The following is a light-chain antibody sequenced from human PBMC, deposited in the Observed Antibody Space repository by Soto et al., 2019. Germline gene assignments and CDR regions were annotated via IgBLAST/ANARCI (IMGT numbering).Light chain of an antibody. CDR2: SAS. V-gene: IGKV1-39*01. Sequence: DLQLTQSPSSLSASVGDRVTITCRASQGISNYLNWYQQKPGKAPKLLISSASSLQSAVPSRFSGSGSGTDFTLTITSLQPEDFATYYCQQSYSTPWTFGQGTKVDIK. J-gene: IGKJ1*01. CDR1: QGISNY. CDR3: QQSYSTPWT.